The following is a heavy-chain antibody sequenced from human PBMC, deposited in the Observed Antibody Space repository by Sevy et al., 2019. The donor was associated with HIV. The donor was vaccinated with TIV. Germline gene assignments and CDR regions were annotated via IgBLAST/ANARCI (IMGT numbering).Heavy chain of an antibody. V-gene: IGHV3-7*03. Sequence: GGSLRLSCAASGFSFSNYWMSWVRQAPGKGLEWVSNIRRDGSEKDYVASVKGRFTISRDNAKTSLFLQMNSLRGEDTAVYYWEKDCSNASGLWGMDVWGQGTTVTVSS. CDR3: EKDCSNASGLWGMDV. CDR2: IRRDGSEK. CDR1: GFSFSNYW. D-gene: IGHD2-2*01. J-gene: IGHJ6*02.